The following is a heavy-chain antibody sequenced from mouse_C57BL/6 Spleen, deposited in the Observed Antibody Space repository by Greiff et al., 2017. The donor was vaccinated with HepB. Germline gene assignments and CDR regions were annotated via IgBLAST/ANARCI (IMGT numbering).Heavy chain of an antibody. CDR2: IYPSDSET. D-gene: IGHD1-1*01. J-gene: IGHJ1*03. V-gene: IGHV1-61*01. Sequence: QVQLQQPGAELVRPGSSVKLSCKASGYTFTSYWMDWVKQRPGQGLEWIGNIYPSDSETHYNQKFKDKATLTVDKSSSTAYMQLRSLTSEDSAVYYCARGGNYDWYFDVWGTGTTVTVSS. CDR3: ARGGNYDWYFDV. CDR1: GYTFTSYW.